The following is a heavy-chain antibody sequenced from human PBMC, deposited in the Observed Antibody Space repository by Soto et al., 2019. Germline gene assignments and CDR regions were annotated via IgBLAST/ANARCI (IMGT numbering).Heavy chain of an antibody. CDR2: INKFSGAI. V-gene: IGHV3-48*02. J-gene: IGHJ6*02. CDR1: GFTLSDYN. Sequence: EVQLVESGGGLVQPGGSLRLSCATSGFTLSDYNMDWVRQAPGKGLEWVSYINKFSGAIFYADSVKGRFSISRDHARNSVFLQMNSLRDEDTAVYYSARDGGRGYEMDVCGQGTTVTVSS. D-gene: IGHD3-10*01. CDR3: ARDGGRGYEMDV.